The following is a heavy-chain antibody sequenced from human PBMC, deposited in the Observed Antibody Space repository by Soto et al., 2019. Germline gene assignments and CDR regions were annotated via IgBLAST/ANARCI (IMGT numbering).Heavy chain of an antibody. CDR3: ARAAYSGSPRRSLNYYDYGMDV. Sequence: SETLSLTCAAYGESFSGYYCRWIRQSPGKGLEWIGEINHSGRTNYNPSLKNRATISVDTSKNQFSLKLNSVTAADTAVYYCARAAYSGSPRRSLNYYDYGMDVWGQGTTVTVSS. CDR2: INHSGRT. CDR1: GESFSGYY. D-gene: IGHD6-6*01. V-gene: IGHV4-34*01. J-gene: IGHJ6*02.